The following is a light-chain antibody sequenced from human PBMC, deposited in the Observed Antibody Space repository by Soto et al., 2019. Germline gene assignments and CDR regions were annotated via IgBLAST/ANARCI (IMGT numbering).Light chain of an antibody. CDR1: QSVSSTY. V-gene: IGKV3-20*01. CDR2: RTS. J-gene: IGKJ5*01. Sequence: EIVFTQSPVPLSLSPGERATLSCRASQSVSSTYLAWYQQKPGQAPRLLIYRTSTRATGIPDRLSGSGSGTDFTLTISRLEPEDFAVYYCQQFGSSVTFGQGTRLEIK. CDR3: QQFGSSVT.